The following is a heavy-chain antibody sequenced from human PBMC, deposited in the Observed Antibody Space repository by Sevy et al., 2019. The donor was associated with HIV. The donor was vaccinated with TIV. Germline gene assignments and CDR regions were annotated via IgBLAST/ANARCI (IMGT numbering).Heavy chain of an antibody. V-gene: IGHV3-48*01. Sequence: GGSLRLSCAASGFIFSNYCMTWVRQAPGKGLEWISYISDRSDTISYADSVKGRFTISRANAKNALYLQMSSLRGEDTAVYYCARVRDRYCSGGSCYYGYFFDYWGQGTLVTVSS. CDR1: GFIFSNYC. J-gene: IGHJ4*02. D-gene: IGHD2-15*01. CDR3: ARVRDRYCSGGSCYYGYFFDY. CDR2: ISDRSDTI.